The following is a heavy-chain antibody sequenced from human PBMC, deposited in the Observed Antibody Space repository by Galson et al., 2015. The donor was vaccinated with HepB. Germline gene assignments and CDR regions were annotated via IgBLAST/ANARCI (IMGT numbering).Heavy chain of an antibody. Sequence: SLRLSCAASGFTFSTYSMHWVRQAPGKGLEWVGVISYDGNNKYYGDSVGGRFTISRDNSKNTLYLEMNSLRTDDTAVYYCAREKVAAVLSDALDTWGQGTLVTASS. V-gene: IGHV3-30-3*01. CDR3: AREKVAAVLSDALDT. D-gene: IGHD6-13*01. J-gene: IGHJ5*02. CDR2: ISYDGNNK. CDR1: GFTFSTYS.